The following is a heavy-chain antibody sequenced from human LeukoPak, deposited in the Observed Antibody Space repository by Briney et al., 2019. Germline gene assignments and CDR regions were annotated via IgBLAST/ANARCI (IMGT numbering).Heavy chain of an antibody. CDR2: IIPILGIA. CDR3: ASGTSILSYSGYYYGMDV. J-gene: IGHJ6*02. V-gene: IGHV1-69*04. CDR1: GGTFSSYA. Sequence: SVKVSCKASGGTFSSYAISWVRQAPGQGLEWMGGIIPILGIANYAQKFQGRVTITADKSTSTAYMELSSLRSEDTAVYYCASGTSILSYSGYYYGMDVWGQGTTVTVSS. D-gene: IGHD2-21*01.